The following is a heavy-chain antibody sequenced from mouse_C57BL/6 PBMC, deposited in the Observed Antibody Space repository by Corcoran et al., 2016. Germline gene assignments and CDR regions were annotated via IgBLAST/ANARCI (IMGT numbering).Heavy chain of an antibody. D-gene: IGHD2-2*01. CDR1: GYTFTEYT. V-gene: IGHV1-62-2*01. Sequence: QVQLQQSGAELVKPGASVKLSCKASGYTFTEYTIHWVKQRSGQGLEWIGWFYPGSGSIKYNEKFKDKATLTADKSSSTVYMELSRLTSEDSAVYFCARHEDRENYYGYDGVAYWGQGTLVTVSA. CDR2: FYPGSGSI. CDR3: ARHEDRENYYGYDGVAY. J-gene: IGHJ3*01.